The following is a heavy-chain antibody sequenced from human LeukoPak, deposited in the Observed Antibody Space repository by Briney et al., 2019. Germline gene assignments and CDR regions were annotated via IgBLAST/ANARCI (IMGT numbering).Heavy chain of an antibody. J-gene: IGHJ4*02. D-gene: IGHD3-16*01. CDR2: ISNSGAIT. Sequence: GGSLRLSCAASGFTFSNYRMSWVRQAPGKGLEWVSGISNSGAITYYADSVKGRFTISRDNSKNTLYLQMNSLRAEDTAVYYCARVRWGGLYYFDYWGQGTLVTVSS. CDR3: ARVRWGGLYYFDY. V-gene: IGHV3-23*01. CDR1: GFTFSNYR.